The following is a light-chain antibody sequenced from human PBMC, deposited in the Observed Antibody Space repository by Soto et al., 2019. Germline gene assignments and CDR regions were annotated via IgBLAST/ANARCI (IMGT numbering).Light chain of an antibody. Sequence: QSVLTQPASVSGSPGQSITLSCTGTSSDVGGYKYVSWYQQHPGKAPKLMIYEVRNRPSGVSNRFSGSKSGNTASLTISGLQAEDEADYYCSSFTSRFTFVFGTGTKLTVL. V-gene: IGLV2-14*01. J-gene: IGLJ1*01. CDR2: EVR. CDR1: SSDVGGYKY. CDR3: SSFTSRFTFV.